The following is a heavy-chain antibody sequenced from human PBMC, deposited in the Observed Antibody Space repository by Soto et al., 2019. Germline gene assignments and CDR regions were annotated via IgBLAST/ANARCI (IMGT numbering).Heavy chain of an antibody. J-gene: IGHJ3*02. CDR1: GDSVIRSNYY. D-gene: IGHD4-17*01. CDR2: IYYSDNT. CDR3: ISRTVTTFNAFDI. V-gene: IGHV4-39*01. Sequence: QLQLQESGPGLVKPSETLSLTCTVSGDSVIRSNYYWGWVRQPPGKGLEWIGTIYYSDNTYYNPSLESRVTISLDTSKNPFSLRLSSVTAADTAVYYCISRTVTTFNAFDIWGQGTMITVSS.